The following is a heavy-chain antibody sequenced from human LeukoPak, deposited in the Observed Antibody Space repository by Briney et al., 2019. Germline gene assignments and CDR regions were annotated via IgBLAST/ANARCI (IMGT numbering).Heavy chain of an antibody. V-gene: IGHV4-31*03. Sequence: ASQTLSLTCTVSGGSISSGGYYWSWIRQHPGKGLEWIGYIYYSGSTYYNPSLKSRVTISVDTSKNQFSLKLSSVTAADTAVYYCASSTLGEYYAFDIWGQGTMVTVSS. D-gene: IGHD3-16*01. CDR2: IYYSGST. J-gene: IGHJ3*02. CDR3: ASSTLGEYYAFDI. CDR1: GGSISSGGYY.